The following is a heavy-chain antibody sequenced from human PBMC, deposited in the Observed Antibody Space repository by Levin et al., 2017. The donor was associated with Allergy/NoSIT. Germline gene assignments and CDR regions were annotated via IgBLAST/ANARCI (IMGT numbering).Heavy chain of an antibody. J-gene: IGHJ4*02. CDR3: AGSRSSSLTFDY. V-gene: IGHV3-30*03. CDR2: ISYDGSNK. CDR1: GFTFSSYG. D-gene: IGHD6-13*01. Sequence: PGGSLRLSCAASGFTFSSYGMHWVRQAPGKGLEWVAVISYDGSNKYYADSVKGRFTISRDNSKNTLYLQMNSLRAEDTAVYYCAGSRSSSLTFDYWGQGTLVTVSS.